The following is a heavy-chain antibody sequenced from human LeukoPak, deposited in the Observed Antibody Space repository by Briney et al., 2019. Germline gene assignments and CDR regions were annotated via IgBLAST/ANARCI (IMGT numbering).Heavy chain of an antibody. J-gene: IGHJ3*02. Sequence: GGSLRLSCAASGFTFNKYAMNWVRQAPGKGLEWVSSISPTSNYIYYADSLKGRFTISRDNAKNSLYLQMNSLRAEDTAVYYCAGPLGIAFDIWGQGTMVTVSS. D-gene: IGHD7-27*01. V-gene: IGHV3-21*01. CDR3: AGPLGIAFDI. CDR1: GFTFNKYA. CDR2: ISPTSNYI.